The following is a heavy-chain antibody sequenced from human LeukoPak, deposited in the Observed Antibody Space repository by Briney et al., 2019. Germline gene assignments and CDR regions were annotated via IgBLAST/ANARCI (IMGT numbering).Heavy chain of an antibody. Sequence: GGSLRLSCAASGFTFSSYGMNWVRQAPGQGLERVSYISSSDTIYYADSVKGRFTISRNNAKNSLYLQMNSLRDEDTAVYYCAAGAFGGFDYWGQGTLVTVSS. D-gene: IGHD3-16*01. V-gene: IGHV3-48*02. CDR1: GFTFSSYG. CDR3: AAGAFGGFDY. J-gene: IGHJ4*02. CDR2: ISSSDTI.